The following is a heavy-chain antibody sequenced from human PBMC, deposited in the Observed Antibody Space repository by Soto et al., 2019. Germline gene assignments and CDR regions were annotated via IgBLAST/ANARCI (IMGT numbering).Heavy chain of an antibody. CDR3: ARDIAAREFDY. Sequence: SETLSLTCTVSGGSISSYYWSWIRQPPGKGLEWIGYIYYSGSTNYNPSLKSRVTISVDTSKNQFSLKLSSVTAADTAVYYCARDIAAREFDYWGQGTLVTVSS. D-gene: IGHD6-6*01. CDR1: GGSISSYY. J-gene: IGHJ4*02. V-gene: IGHV4-59*01. CDR2: IYYSGST.